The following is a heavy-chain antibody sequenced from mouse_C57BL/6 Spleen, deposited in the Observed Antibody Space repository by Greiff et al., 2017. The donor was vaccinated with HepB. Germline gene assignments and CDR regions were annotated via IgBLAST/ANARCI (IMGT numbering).Heavy chain of an antibody. CDR2: ILPGSGST. J-gene: IGHJ2*01. CDR3: ARGLKYGSSPYYFDY. Sequence: VQLQQSGAELARPGASVKLSCKASGYTFTSYGISWVKQRTGQGLEWIGEILPGSGSTNYNEKFKGKATFTADTSSNTAYMQLSSLTTEDSAIYYCARGLKYGSSPYYFDYWGQGTTLTVSS. D-gene: IGHD1-1*01. V-gene: IGHV1-81*01. CDR1: GYTFTSYG.